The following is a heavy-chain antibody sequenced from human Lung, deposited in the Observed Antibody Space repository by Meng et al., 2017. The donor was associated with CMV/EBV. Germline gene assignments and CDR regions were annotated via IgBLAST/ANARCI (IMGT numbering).Heavy chain of an antibody. CDR2: INPNSGGT. D-gene: IGHD3-10*01. CDR3: ARAGYYYGSGSCAY. Sequence: SVXVSXXASGYTFTGYYMHWVRQAPGQGLEWMGWINPNSGGTNYAQKFQGRVTMTRDTSISTAYMELSRLRSDDTAVYYCARAGYYYGSGSCAYWGRGTLVTVSS. J-gene: IGHJ4*02. CDR1: GYTFTGYY. V-gene: IGHV1-2*02.